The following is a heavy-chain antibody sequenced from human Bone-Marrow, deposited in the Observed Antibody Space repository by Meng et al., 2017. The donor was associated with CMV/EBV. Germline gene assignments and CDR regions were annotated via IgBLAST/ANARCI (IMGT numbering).Heavy chain of an antibody. CDR2: IDWDDDK. V-gene: IGHV2-70D*14. CDR1: GFSLSTSGMR. Sequence: SGPTLVKPTQTLTLTCTFSGFSLSTSGMRVSWIRQPPGKALEWLARIDWDDDKFYSTSLKTRLTISKDNSKNQVVLTMTNMDPVDTATYYCARIREYHGVYYFDYWGQGTLVTVSS. D-gene: IGHD2-2*01. CDR3: ARIREYHGVYYFDY. J-gene: IGHJ4*02.